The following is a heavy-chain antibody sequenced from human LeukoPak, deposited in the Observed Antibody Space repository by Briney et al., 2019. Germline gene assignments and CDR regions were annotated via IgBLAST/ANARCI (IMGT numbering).Heavy chain of an antibody. D-gene: IGHD3-10*01. J-gene: IGHJ6*02. CDR3: ARATMVRAPRV. Sequence: SETLSLTCAVYGGSFSGYYWSWIRQPPGEGLEWIGEINHSGSTNYNPSLKSRVTISVDTSKNQFSLKLSSVTAADTAVYYCARATMVRAPRVWGQGTTVTVSS. V-gene: IGHV4-34*01. CDR1: GGSFSGYY. CDR2: INHSGST.